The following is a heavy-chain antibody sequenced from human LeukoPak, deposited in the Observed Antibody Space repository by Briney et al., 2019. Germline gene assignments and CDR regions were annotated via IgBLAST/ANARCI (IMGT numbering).Heavy chain of an antibody. V-gene: IGHV4-30-4*01. D-gene: IGHD6-13*01. J-gene: IGHJ3*02. CDR3: ARDSSSWYAFDI. CDR1: GGSISSGDYY. CDR2: IYYSGST. Sequence: PSETLSLTCTVSGGSISSGDYYWSWIRQPPGKGLEWIGYIYYSGSTYYNPSLKSRVTISVDTSKNQFSLKLSSVTAADTAVYYCARDSSSWYAFDIWGQGTMVTVSS.